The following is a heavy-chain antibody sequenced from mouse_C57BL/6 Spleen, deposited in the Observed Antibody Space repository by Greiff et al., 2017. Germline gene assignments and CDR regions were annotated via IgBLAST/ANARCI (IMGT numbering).Heavy chain of an antibody. CDR2: IDPEDGDT. CDR1: GFNIKDYY. V-gene: IGHV14-1*01. CDR3: TTCTPLLRYGFAY. Sequence: VQLKESGAELVRPGASVKLSCTASGFNIKDYYMHWVKQRPEQGLEWIGRIDPEDGDTEYAPKFQGKATMTADTSSNTAYLQLSSLTSEDTAVYYCTTCTPLLRYGFAYWGQGTLVTVSA. D-gene: IGHD1-1*01. J-gene: IGHJ3*01.